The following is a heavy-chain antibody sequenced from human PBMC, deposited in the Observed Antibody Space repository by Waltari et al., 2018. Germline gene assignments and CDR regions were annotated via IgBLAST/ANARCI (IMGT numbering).Heavy chain of an antibody. J-gene: IGHJ4*02. CDR3: VKSAGGATIWLVFDD. D-gene: IGHD3-16*01. CDR1: GFTFDDYA. CDR2: INWNSGNI. V-gene: IGHV3-9*01. Sequence: EVQLVESGGGLVQPGRSLRLSCAASGFTFDDYAMHWVRQAPGKGREGGAGINWNSGNIRYADSVKGRFIISRDNAKNSLYLQMNSLRDEDTAFYYCVKSAGGATIWLVFDDWGQGTLVTVSS.